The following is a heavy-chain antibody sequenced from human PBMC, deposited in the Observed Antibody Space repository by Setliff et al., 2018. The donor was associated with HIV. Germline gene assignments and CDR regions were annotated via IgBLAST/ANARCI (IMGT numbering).Heavy chain of an antibody. CDR1: GGSISRHF. Sequence: PSETLSLTCTVSGGSISRHFWSWIRQPPGKGLEWIGTVSYSGSTNYNPSLKSRVTISVDTSENQFFLKLSSVTAADTAVYYCARRLGATVFYYFDYWGQGTLVTVSS. CDR2: VSYSGST. V-gene: IGHV4-59*11. D-gene: IGHD3-16*01. CDR3: ARRLGATVFYYFDY. J-gene: IGHJ4*02.